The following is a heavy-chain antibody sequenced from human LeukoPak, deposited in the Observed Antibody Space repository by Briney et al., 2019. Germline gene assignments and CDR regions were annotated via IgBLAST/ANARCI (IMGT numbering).Heavy chain of an antibody. D-gene: IGHD3-10*01. J-gene: IGHJ4*02. CDR2: ISGSGGST. V-gene: IGHV3-23*01. CDR1: GFTFSSYA. Sequence: GGSLRLSCAASGFTFSSYAMSWVRQAPGKGLEWVSAISGSGGSTYYADSVKGRFTISRDNSKNTLYLQMNSPRAEDTAVYYCAKDRTMVRGATDYWGQGTLVTVSS. CDR3: AKDRTMVRGATDY.